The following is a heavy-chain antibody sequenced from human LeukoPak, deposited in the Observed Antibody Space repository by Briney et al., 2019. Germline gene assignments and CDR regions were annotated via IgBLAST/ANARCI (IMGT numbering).Heavy chain of an antibody. V-gene: IGHV3-23*01. D-gene: IGHD6-13*01. Sequence: PGGSLRLSCAASGFIFSSSVMSWVRQAPGKGLEWVSSFSGVSGASYYTNSVRGRFTISRDISKNTLYLQMNSLRAEDTAVYYCAISWGGALDYWGQGIPVTVSS. CDR3: AISWGGALDY. CDR2: FSGVSGAS. J-gene: IGHJ4*02. CDR1: GFIFSSSV.